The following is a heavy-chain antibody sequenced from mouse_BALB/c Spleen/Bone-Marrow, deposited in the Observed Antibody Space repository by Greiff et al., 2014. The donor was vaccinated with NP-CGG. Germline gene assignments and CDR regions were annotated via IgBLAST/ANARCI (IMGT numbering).Heavy chain of an antibody. CDR2: ISSGVIYT. V-gene: IGHV5-6*02. Sequence: DVMLVESGGDLVKPGGSLKLSCVASGFTFSSYGMSWVRQTPDKRLEWVATISSGVIYTYYSDSVKGRFTISRDNAKNTLYLQMSSLKSEDTAMYYCARHYDGYWFAYWGQGTQVTVSA. CDR3: ARHYDGYWFAY. CDR1: GFTFSSYG. J-gene: IGHJ3*01. D-gene: IGHD2-3*01.